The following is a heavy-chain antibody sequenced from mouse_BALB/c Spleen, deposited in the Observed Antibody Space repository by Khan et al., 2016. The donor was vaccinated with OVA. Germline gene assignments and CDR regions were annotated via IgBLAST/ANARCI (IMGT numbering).Heavy chain of an antibody. Sequence: QIQLVQSGPELKKPGETVKISCKASGYTFTNYGMNWVKQAPGKALKWMGWISTYTGEPTYADDFKGRFAFSLETSASTAYLQINNLKNEDTATYFCTRPPHFSYVLVYWGLGTSVTVSS. V-gene: IGHV9-3-1*01. CDR3: TRPPHFSYVLVY. J-gene: IGHJ4*01. CDR2: ISTYTGEP. CDR1: GYTFTNYG.